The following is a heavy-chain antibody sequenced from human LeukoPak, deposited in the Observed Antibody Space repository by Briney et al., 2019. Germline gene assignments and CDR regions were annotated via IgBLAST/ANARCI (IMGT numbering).Heavy chain of an antibody. Sequence: ASVKVSCKASGGTFSSYAISWVRQAPGQGPEWMGGIIPIFGTANYAQKFQGRVTITADESTSTAYMELSSLRSEDTAVYYCARHRGIAAGYDAFDIWGQGTMVTVSS. J-gene: IGHJ3*02. D-gene: IGHD6-13*01. CDR1: GGTFSSYA. CDR2: IIPIFGTA. V-gene: IGHV1-69*13. CDR3: ARHRGIAAGYDAFDI.